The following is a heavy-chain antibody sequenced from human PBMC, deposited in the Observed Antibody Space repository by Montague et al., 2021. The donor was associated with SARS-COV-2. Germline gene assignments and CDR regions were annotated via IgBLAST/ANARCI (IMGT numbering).Heavy chain of an antibody. D-gene: IGHD3-10*01. Sequence: SETLSLTCIVSGGSISSRTYSWGWFRKPPGKGTAWIGSIFYDGSTYYNPSLKSRVTISVDTPKNQFSLNLSSVTAADTAVYYCARHGPNDYYHSRYFDLWGRRTLVSASS. J-gene: IGHJ2*01. V-gene: IGHV4-39*01. CDR1: GGSISSRTYS. CDR3: ARHGPNDYYHSRYFDL. CDR2: IFYDGST.